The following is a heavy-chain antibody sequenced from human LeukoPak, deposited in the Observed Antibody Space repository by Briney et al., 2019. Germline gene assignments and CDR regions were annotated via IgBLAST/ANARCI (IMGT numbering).Heavy chain of an antibody. CDR3: ARVKVGATADAFDI. CDR1: GFTFDEYG. D-gene: IGHD1-26*01. J-gene: IGHJ3*02. V-gene: IGHV3-20*04. CDR2: INWNGGST. Sequence: PGGSLRLSCAASGFTFDEYGMSWVRQAPGKGLEWVSGINWNGGSTGYADSVKGRFTISRDNAKNSLYLQMNSLRAEDTALYYCARVKVGATADAFDIWGQGTMVTVSS.